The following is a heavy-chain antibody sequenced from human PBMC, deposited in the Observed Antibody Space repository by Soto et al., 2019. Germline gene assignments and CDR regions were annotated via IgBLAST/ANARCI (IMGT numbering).Heavy chain of an antibody. CDR2: IYTSGST. CDR1: GGSISSYY. D-gene: IGHD2-15*01. Sequence: QVQLQESGPGLVKPSETLSLTCTVSGGSISSYYWSWIRQPAGKGLEGIGRIYTSGSTNYNPSLKSRVTRSVDTSKNQFSLKLSSVTAADTAVYYCAREGGWGGRSVVTRWFDPWGQGTLVTVSS. V-gene: IGHV4-4*07. CDR3: AREGGWGGRSVVTRWFDP. J-gene: IGHJ5*02.